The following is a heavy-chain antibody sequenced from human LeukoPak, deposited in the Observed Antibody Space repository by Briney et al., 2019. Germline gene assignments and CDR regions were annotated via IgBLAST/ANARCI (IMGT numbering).Heavy chain of an antibody. CDR3: ARDPYSRGSDY. Sequence: PGGSLRLSCAASGFTFSDYYMSWIRQAPGKGLEWVSYISSGTIYTNYADSVKGRFTISRDNTKNPLYLQMNSLRAEDTAVYYCARDPYSRGSDYWGQGTLVTVSS. V-gene: IGHV3-11*05. J-gene: IGHJ4*02. D-gene: IGHD6-19*01. CDR1: GFTFSDYY. CDR2: ISSGTIYT.